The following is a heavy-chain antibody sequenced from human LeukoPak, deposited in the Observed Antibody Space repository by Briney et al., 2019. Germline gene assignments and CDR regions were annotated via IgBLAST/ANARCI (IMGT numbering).Heavy chain of an antibody. V-gene: IGHV1-18*04. CDR3: ARGTLMRGIAVAGPLDY. D-gene: IGHD6-19*01. CDR1: GYTFTGYY. CDR2: ISAYNGNT. Sequence: ASVKVSCKASGYTFTGYYMHWVRQAPGQGLEWMGWISAYNGNTNYAQKLQGRVTMTTDTSTSTAYMELRSLRSDDTAVYYCARGTLMRGIAVAGPLDYWGQGTLVTVSS. J-gene: IGHJ4*02.